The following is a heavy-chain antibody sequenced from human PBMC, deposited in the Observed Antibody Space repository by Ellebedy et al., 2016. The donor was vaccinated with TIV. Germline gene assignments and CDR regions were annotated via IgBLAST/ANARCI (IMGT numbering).Heavy chain of an antibody. V-gene: IGHV1-2*02. CDR1: GYTFTGYY. CDR3: ARSPGAAGIIGNWFDP. CDR2: INPNSGGT. D-gene: IGHD6-13*01. J-gene: IGHJ5*02. Sequence: AASVKVSCKASGYTFTGYYMHWARQAPGQGLEWMGWINPNSGGTNYAQKFQGRVTMTRDTSISTAYMELSRLRSDDTAVYYCARSPGAAGIIGNWFDPWGQGTLVTVSS.